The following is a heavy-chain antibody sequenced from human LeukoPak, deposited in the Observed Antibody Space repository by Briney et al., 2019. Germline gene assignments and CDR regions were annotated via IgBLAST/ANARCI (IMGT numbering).Heavy chain of an antibody. J-gene: IGHJ3*02. CDR1: GGSFSSSSYS. CDR3: ARSDCSSTSCYAFDI. D-gene: IGHD2-2*01. Sequence: SETLSLTCTVSGGSFSSSSYSWGWIRQPPGKGLEWIGSIYYSGSTYYDPSLKSRVTISVDTSKNQFSLKLSSVTAADTAVYYCARSDCSSTSCYAFDIWGQGTMVTVSS. CDR2: IYYSGST. V-gene: IGHV4-39*01.